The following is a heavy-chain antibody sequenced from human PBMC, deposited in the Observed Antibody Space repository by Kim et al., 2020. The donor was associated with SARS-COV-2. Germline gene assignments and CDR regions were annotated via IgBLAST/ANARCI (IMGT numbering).Heavy chain of an antibody. Sequence: GGSLRLSCAASGFTFSSYAMSWVRQAPGKGLEWVSAISGSGGSTYYADSVKGRFTISRDNSKNTLYLQMNSLRAEDTAVYYCAKAPQLIVVVPAAYNWFAPWGQGTLVTVSS. CDR3: AKAPQLIVVVPAAYNWFAP. V-gene: IGHV3-23*01. CDR1: GFTFSSYA. D-gene: IGHD2-2*01. J-gene: IGHJ5*02. CDR2: ISGSGGST.